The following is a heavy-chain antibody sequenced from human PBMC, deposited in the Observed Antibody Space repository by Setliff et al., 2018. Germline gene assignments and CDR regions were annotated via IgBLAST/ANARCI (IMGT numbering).Heavy chain of an antibody. CDR2: IYPGDSDT. D-gene: IGHD2-21*02. CDR3: ARRGCGGDCYDPDAFDI. CDR1: GYSFTSYW. J-gene: IGHJ3*02. Sequence: PGESLKISCKGSGYSFTSYWIGWVRKMPGKGLEWMGIIYPGDSDTRYSPSFQGQVTISADKSISTAYLQWSSLKASDTAMYYCARRGCGGDCYDPDAFDIWGQGTMVTVSS. V-gene: IGHV5-51*01.